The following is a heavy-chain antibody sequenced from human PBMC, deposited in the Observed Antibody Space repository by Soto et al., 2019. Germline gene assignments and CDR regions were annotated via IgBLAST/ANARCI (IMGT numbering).Heavy chain of an antibody. Sequence: GASVKVSCKASGYTFTSYDINWVRQATGQGLEWMGWMNPNSGNTGYAQKFQGRVTMTRNTPISTAYMELSSLRSEDTAVYYCASGYCSGGSCYSALGDAIDIWGQGTMVTVS. CDR3: ASGYCSGGSCYSALGDAIDI. J-gene: IGHJ3*02. CDR2: MNPNSGNT. D-gene: IGHD2-15*01. CDR1: GYTFTSYD. V-gene: IGHV1-8*01.